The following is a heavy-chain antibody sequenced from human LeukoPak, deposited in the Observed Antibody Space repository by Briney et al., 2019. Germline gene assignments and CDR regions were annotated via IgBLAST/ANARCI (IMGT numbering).Heavy chain of an antibody. V-gene: IGHV4-59*01. CDR1: GGSISSYY. CDR3: AGETYYYGSGSYYHNWFDP. CDR2: IYYSGST. J-gene: IGHJ5*02. D-gene: IGHD3-10*01. Sequence: SETLSLTCTVSGGSISSYYWSWIRQPPGKGLEWIGYIYYSGSTNYNPSLKSRVTISVDTSKNQFSLKLSSVTAADTAVYYCAGETYYYGSGSYYHNWFDPWGQGTLVTISS.